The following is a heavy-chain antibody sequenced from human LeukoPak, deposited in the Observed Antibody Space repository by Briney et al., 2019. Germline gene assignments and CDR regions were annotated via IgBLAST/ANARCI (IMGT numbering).Heavy chain of an antibody. Sequence: GGSLRLSCAASGFSFSTYGLHWVRPAPGKGLEWVAFIRYDGSNKYYADSVKGRFTISRDNSKSTLYLQVNSLRAEDTAAYYCAKDPDYWGQGTLVTVSS. CDR2: IRYDGSNK. CDR1: GFSFSTYG. V-gene: IGHV3-30*02. J-gene: IGHJ4*02. CDR3: AKDPDY.